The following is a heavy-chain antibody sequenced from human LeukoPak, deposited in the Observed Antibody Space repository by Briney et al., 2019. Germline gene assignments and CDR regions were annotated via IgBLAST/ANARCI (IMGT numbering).Heavy chain of an antibody. CDR1: GFTFGDYA. Sequence: GGSLRLSCTTSGFTFGDYAMNWVCQAPGKGLEWVGFIRSKVYDGTTEYAASVKGRFTISGDDSKSIAFLQMNSLNTEDTAVYYCTRGLLGRYFDYWGQGTLVTVSS. CDR3: TRGLLGRYFDY. D-gene: IGHD7-27*01. V-gene: IGHV3-49*04. J-gene: IGHJ4*02. CDR2: IRSKVYDGTT.